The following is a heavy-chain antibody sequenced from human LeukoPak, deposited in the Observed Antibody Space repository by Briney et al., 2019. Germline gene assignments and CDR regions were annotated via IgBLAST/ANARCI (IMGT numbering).Heavy chain of an antibody. CDR1: RFTFSTYS. D-gene: IGHD3-22*01. V-gene: IGHV3-48*01. Sequence: GGSLRLSCAASRFTFSTYSMNWVRQAPGKGLEWVSYISSSSSIIYYADSVKGRFTISRDNAKNSLYLQMNSLRAEDTAVYYCARGSTYYDSSGQVPFDYWGQGTLVTVSS. CDR2: ISSSSSII. J-gene: IGHJ4*02. CDR3: ARGSTYYDSSGQVPFDY.